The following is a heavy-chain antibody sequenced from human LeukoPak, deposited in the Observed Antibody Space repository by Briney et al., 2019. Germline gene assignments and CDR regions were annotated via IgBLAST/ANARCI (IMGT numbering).Heavy chain of an antibody. D-gene: IGHD3-22*01. Sequence: PSETLSLTCTVSGGSLSSSSYYWGWIRQPPGKGLEWIGTIYYSGNTNYNPSLKSRVSLSVDTSKRQFSLGLTSVTAADTALYYCARSLYYYGSGGRLHYFDYWGQGTLVTVTS. CDR3: ARSLYYYGSGGRLHYFDY. CDR1: GGSLSSSSYY. J-gene: IGHJ4*02. V-gene: IGHV4-39*01. CDR2: IYYSGNT.